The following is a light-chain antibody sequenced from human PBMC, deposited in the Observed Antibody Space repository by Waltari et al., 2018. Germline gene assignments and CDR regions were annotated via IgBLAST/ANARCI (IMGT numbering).Light chain of an antibody. Sequence: QSALTQPAPVSGSPGQSLTISCTGTSSDVGGYNYVSWYQQHPGKAPKLMIFDVINRPSPGSNPISGSKSGNTASLGVSGLQAEDEADYYCSSYISSSTLEVFGGGTRLTVL. J-gene: IGLJ3*02. CDR3: SSYISSSTLEV. V-gene: IGLV2-14*03. CDR1: SSDVGGYNY. CDR2: DVI.